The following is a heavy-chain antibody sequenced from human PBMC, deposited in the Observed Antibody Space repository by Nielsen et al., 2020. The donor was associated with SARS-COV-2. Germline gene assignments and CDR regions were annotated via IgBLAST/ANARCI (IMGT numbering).Heavy chain of an antibody. CDR2: INPSGSGT. Sequence: GESLKISCSASGFTFSSTWMDWVRQAPGQGLVWVSRINPSGSGTAYADSVKGRFVVSRDNAGNTVVLQIHSLRVEDTAVYYCARGLKLWLLHDAFDIWGQGTMVTVSS. CDR3: ARGLKLWLLHDAFDI. D-gene: IGHD5-18*01. J-gene: IGHJ3*02. CDR1: GFTFSSTW. V-gene: IGHV3-74*01.